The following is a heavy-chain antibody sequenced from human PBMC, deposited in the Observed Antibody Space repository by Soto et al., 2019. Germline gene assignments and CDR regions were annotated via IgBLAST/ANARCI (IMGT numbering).Heavy chain of an antibody. J-gene: IGHJ1*01. CDR2: IYSGGST. CDR1: GFTVSSNY. D-gene: IGHD3-16*02. CDR3: GRVFVHGYHPEQFQP. V-gene: IGHV3-66*01. Sequence: EVQLVESGGGLVQPGGSLRLSCAASGFTVSSNYMSWVRQAPGKGLEWVSVIYSGGSTYYADSVKGRFTISRDNSKNTLYLHLNCLGGDDSGVYYCGRVFVHGYHPEQFQPWGQGTLLTVSS.